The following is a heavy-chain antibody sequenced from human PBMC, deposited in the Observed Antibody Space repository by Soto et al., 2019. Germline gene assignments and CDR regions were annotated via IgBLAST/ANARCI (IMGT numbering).Heavy chain of an antibody. CDR1: GGSISSGGYY. CDR3: ARDGTDILTGYGNYNWFDP. J-gene: IGHJ5*02. V-gene: IGHV4-31*03. CDR2: IYYSGST. Sequence: PSETLSLTCTVSGGSISSGGYYWSWIRQHPGKGLEWIGYIYYSGSTYYNPSLKSRVTISVDTSKNQFSLKLSSVTAADTAAYYCARDGTDILTGYGNYNWFDPWGQGTLVTVSS. D-gene: IGHD3-9*01.